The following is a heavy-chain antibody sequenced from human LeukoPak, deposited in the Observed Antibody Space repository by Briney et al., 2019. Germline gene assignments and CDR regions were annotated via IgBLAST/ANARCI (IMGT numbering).Heavy chain of an antibody. D-gene: IGHD3-10*01. CDR3: AREYYGSGSYYNVGY. CDR1: GFTFSSYS. Sequence: GGSLRLSCAASGFTFSSYSMNWVRQAPGKGLEWVSSISTDSTYIYYADSVKGRFTISRDNAKNSLYLQMNSLRAEDTALYYCAREYYGSGSYYNVGYWGQGTLVTVSS. J-gene: IGHJ4*02. CDR2: ISTDSTYI. V-gene: IGHV3-21*04.